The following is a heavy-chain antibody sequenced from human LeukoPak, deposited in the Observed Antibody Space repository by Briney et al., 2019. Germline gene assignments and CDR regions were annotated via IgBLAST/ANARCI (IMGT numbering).Heavy chain of an antibody. CDR2: IYYSGST. D-gene: IGHD3-9*01. J-gene: IGHJ4*02. CDR1: GGSISSYY. CDR3: ARGDYDILTGYYPFDY. V-gene: IGHV4-59*01. Sequence: SETLSLTCTVSGGSISSYYWSWIRQPPGKGLEWIGYIYYSGSTNYNPSLKSRVTISVDTSKNQFSLKLSSVTAADTAVYYCARGDYDILTGYYPFDYWGQGTLVTVSS.